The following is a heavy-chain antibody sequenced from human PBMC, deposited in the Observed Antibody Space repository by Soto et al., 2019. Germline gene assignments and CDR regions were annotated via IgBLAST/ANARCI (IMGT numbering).Heavy chain of an antibody. V-gene: IGHV3-66*04. CDR1: GFSVSSNY. Sequence: EVQLVESGGGLVQPGGSLRLSCAASGFSVSSNYVSWVRQAPGKGLEWGSVVYSVGSTYYADSVKGRFTSSRDSSKNTLYLQMSSLRAEDTAVYYCAGHSHKDYWGQGALVTVSS. J-gene: IGHJ4*02. CDR3: AGHSHKDY. CDR2: VYSVGST.